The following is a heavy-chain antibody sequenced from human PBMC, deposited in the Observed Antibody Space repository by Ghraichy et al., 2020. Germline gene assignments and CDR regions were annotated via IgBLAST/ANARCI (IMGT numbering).Heavy chain of an antibody. CDR2: IRYDGSNK. J-gene: IGHJ4*01. CDR1: GFTFSSYG. CDR3: AKDTGLGIATTVYYFDY. D-gene: IGHD5-24*01. V-gene: IGHV3-30*02. Sequence: GGSLRLSCAASGFTFSSYGMHWVRQAPGKGLEWVAFIRYDGSNKYYADSVKGRFTISRDNSKNTLYLQMNSLRAEDTAVYYCAKDTGLGIATTVYYFDYWGHVTLCSVSS.